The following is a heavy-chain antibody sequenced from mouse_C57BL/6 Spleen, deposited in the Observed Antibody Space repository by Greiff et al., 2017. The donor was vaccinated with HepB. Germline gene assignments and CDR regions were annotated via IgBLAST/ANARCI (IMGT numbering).Heavy chain of an antibody. D-gene: IGHD1-1*01. V-gene: IGHV1-81*01. CDR3: ARHYGSSYGFAY. Sequence: VQLQQSGAELARPGASVKLSCKASGYTFTSYGISWVKQRTGQGLEWIGEIYPRSGNTYYNEKFKGKATLTADKSSSTAYMALRSLTSEDSAVYFCARHYGSSYGFAYWGQGTLVTVSA. CDR2: IYPRSGNT. J-gene: IGHJ3*01. CDR1: GYTFTSYG.